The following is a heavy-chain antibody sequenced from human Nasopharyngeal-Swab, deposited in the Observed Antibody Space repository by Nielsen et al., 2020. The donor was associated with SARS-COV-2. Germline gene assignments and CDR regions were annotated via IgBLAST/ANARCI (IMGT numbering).Heavy chain of an antibody. CDR2: ASRDGSDK. V-gene: IGHV3-30-3*01. CDR3: ARDGGDYYDSSGYYPPFDY. Sequence: VRQAPGKGLEWVAVASRDGSDKYYADSVKGRFTMSRDTSKNVVYLEMNSLSIEDTAVYYCARDGGDYYDSSGYYPPFDYWGQGTLGTVSS. D-gene: IGHD3-22*01. J-gene: IGHJ4*02.